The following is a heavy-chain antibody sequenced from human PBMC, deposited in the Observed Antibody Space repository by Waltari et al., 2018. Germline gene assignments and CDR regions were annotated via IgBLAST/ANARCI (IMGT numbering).Heavy chain of an antibody. CDR3: AKDFYSAYGGDFFDY. CDR2: ITANGDDT. CDR1: GGSFSGYY. D-gene: IGHD5-12*01. V-gene: IGHV3-23*01. J-gene: IGHJ4*02. Sequence: VQLQQWGAGLLKPSETLSLTCAVYGGSFSGYYWSWIRQPPGKGLEWVSLITANGDDTYYADSVRGRFTISRDNSGNTLFLQLSSLRAEDTAVYYCAKDFYSAYGGDFFDYWGQGTLVTVSS.